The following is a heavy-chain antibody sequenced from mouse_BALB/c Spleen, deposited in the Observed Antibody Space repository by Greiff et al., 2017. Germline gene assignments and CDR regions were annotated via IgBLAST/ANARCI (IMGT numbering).Heavy chain of an antibody. CDR3: AGNWDDY. Sequence: QVQLQQSGAELAKPGASVKMSCKASGYTFTSYWMHWVKQRPGQGLEWIGYINPSTGYTEYNQKFKDKATLTADKSSSTAYMQLSSLTSEDSAVYYCAGNWDDYWGQGTTLTVSS. D-gene: IGHD4-1*01. J-gene: IGHJ2*01. CDR2: INPSTGYT. V-gene: IGHV1-7*01. CDR1: GYTFTSYW.